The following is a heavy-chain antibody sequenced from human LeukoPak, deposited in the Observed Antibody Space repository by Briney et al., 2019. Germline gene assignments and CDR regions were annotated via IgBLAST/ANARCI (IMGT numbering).Heavy chain of an antibody. CDR3: ARGDSDYVWGSYLFFDY. V-gene: IGHV1-69*05. CDR2: IILIFGTA. Sequence: SVKVSCKASGGTFSSYAISWVRQAPGQGLEWMGGIILIFGTANYAQKFQGRVTITTDESTSTAYMELSSLRSEDTAVYYCARGDSDYVWGSYLFFDYWGQGTLVTVSS. D-gene: IGHD3-16*02. CDR1: GGTFSSYA. J-gene: IGHJ4*02.